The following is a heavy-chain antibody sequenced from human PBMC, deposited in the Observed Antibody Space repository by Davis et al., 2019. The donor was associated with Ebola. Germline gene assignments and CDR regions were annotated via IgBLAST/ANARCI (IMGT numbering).Heavy chain of an antibody. CDR2: IWYDGSNK. CDR1: GFTFSNYG. D-gene: IGHD6-19*01. CDR3: ARSGIAVAGPDY. J-gene: IGHJ4*02. V-gene: IGHV3-33*01. Sequence: GESLKISCAASGFTFSNYGMHWVRQAPSKGLEWVAVIWYDGSNKYYADSVKGRFTVSRDNSKNTLYLQMNSLRAEDTAVYYCARSGIAVAGPDYWGQGTLVTVSS.